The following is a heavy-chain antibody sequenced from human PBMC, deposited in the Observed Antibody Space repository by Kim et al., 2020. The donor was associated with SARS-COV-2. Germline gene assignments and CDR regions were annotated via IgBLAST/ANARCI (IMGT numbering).Heavy chain of an antibody. V-gene: IGHV3-53*01. CDR3: ATNQLNIAGLDY. J-gene: IGHJ4*02. CDR2: LYSDGST. Sequence: GGSLRLSCAASGFIFSNTYMSWVRQAPGKGLEWVSDLYSDGSTYYGGAVKGRFTISRDHYKNTLYLQMNSLRAADTAVYYCATNQLNIAGLDYWGQGTLVTVSS. CDR1: GFIFSNTY. D-gene: IGHD6-13*01.